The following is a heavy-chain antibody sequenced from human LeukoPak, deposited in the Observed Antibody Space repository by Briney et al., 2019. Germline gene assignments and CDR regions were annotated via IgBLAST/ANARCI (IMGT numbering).Heavy chain of an antibody. CDR2: INSDGSST. D-gene: IGHD3-3*01. Sequence: GGSLRLSCAASGFTFSSYWMHWVRQAPGKGLVWVSRINSDGSSTSYADSVKGRFTISRDNAKITLYLQMNSLRAEDTAVYYCARGSIFGVVILQYFDYWGQGTLVTVSS. J-gene: IGHJ4*02. CDR3: ARGSIFGVVILQYFDY. V-gene: IGHV3-74*01. CDR1: GFTFSSYW.